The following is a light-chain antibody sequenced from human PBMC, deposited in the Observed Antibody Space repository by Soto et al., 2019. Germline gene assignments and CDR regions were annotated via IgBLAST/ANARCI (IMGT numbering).Light chain of an antibody. CDR1: ESVSSN. Sequence: EMVMTQSPATLSVSPGERATLSCRASESVSSNLAWYQQKPGQAPRLLIYGASTRATGIPDRFSGTGSGTEFTLTISSLQSEDFALYYCQQYNDWPWTLGQGTKVDIK. V-gene: IGKV3-15*01. CDR2: GAS. J-gene: IGKJ1*01. CDR3: QQYNDWPWT.